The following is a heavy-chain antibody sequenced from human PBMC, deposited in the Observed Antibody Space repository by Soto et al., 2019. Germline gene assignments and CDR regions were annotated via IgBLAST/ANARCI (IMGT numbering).Heavy chain of an antibody. CDR2: IYYSGST. V-gene: IGHV4-61*01. J-gene: IGHJ5*02. CDR3: ASGYNFADWFDP. Sequence: PSETLSLTCTVSGGSVSSGSYYWSWIRQPPGKGLEWIGYIYYSGSTNYNPSLKSRVTISVDTSKNQFSLKLSSVTAADTAVYYWASGYNFADWFDPWGQGTLVTVS. D-gene: IGHD5-18*01. CDR1: GGSVSSGSYY.